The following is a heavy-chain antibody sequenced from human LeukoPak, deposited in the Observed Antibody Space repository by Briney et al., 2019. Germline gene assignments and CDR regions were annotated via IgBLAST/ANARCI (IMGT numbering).Heavy chain of an antibody. J-gene: IGHJ6*03. CDR1: GGSISSGSYY. D-gene: IGHD1-26*01. Sequence: PSETLSLTCTVSGGSISSGSYYWSWIRQPAGKGLEWIGRIYTSGSTNYNPSLKSRVTISVDTSKNQFSLKLSSVTAADTAVYYCARQGGSYQAWGVVYYYYYMDVWGKGTTVTISS. CDR2: IYTSGST. V-gene: IGHV4-61*02. CDR3: ARQGGSYQAWGVVYYYYYMDV.